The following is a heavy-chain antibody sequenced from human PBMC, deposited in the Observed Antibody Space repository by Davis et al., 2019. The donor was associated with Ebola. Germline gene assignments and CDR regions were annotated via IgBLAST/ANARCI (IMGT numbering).Heavy chain of an antibody. V-gene: IGHV1-8*01. J-gene: IGHJ4*02. D-gene: IGHD6-13*01. CDR1: GCTFTSYD. Sequence: AASVKVSCKASGCTFTSYDINWVRQATGQGLEWMGWMNPNSGNTGYAQKFQGRVTMTEDTSTDTAYMELSSLRSEDTAVYYCARGGILAAAGFDYWGQGTLVTVSS. CDR3: ARGGILAAAGFDY. CDR2: MNPNSGNT.